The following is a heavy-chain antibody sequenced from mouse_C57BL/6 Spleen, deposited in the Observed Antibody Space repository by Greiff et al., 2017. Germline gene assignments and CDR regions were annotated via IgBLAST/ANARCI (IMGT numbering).Heavy chain of an antibody. D-gene: IGHD2-4*01. CDR1: GYTFTSYW. CDR3: ANYDYDSYAMDY. J-gene: IGHJ4*01. Sequence: VQLQQSGAELVKPGASVKMSCKASGYTFTSYWITWVKQRPGQGLEWIGDIYPGSGSTNYNEKIKCKATLTVDTSSSTAYMQLSSLTSEYSAVYYCANYDYDSYAMDYWGQGTSVTVSS. V-gene: IGHV1-55*01. CDR2: IYPGSGST.